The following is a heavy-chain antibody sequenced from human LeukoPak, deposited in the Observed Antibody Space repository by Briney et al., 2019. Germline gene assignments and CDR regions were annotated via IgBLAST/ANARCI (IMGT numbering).Heavy chain of an antibody. Sequence: PSETLSLTCIVSGGSISSYYWSWIRQPPGKGLEWIGYIYYSGSTNYNPSLKSRVTISVDTSKNQFSLKLSSVTAADTAVYYCARVNFVQYLAIDYWGQGTLVTVSS. J-gene: IGHJ4*02. V-gene: IGHV4-59*01. CDR3: ARVNFVQYLAIDY. CDR1: GGSISSYY. D-gene: IGHD4-11*01. CDR2: IYYSGST.